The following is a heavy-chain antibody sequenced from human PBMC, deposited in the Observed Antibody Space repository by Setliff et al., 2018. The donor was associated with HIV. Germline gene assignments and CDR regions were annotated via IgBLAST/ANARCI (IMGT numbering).Heavy chain of an antibody. Sequence: SETLSLTCTVSGDSITSGHFYWGWIRQAPGKGLEWIGNILDGRVTFFNPSLRGRVTISVDASKNQVSLNLRSVTAADSAVYHCARPHSGLGGGAYFDPWGQGILVTVSS. V-gene: IGHV4-39*01. CDR2: ILDGRVT. J-gene: IGHJ5*02. D-gene: IGHD6-19*01. CDR3: ARPHSGLGGGAYFDP. CDR1: GDSITSGHFY.